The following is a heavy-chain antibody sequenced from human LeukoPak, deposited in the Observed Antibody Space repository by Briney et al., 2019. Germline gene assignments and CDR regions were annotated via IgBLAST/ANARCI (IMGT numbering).Heavy chain of an antibody. CDR1: GDSVSSSSYY. D-gene: IGHD3-22*01. J-gene: IGHJ4*02. CDR2: IYYSSGKT. V-gene: IGHV4-39*01. CDR3: ARGHGYYYDSSGYVDY. Sequence: SETLSLTXIVSGDSVSSSSYYWGCIRQPPGKGLEWIGSIYYSSGKTYYNPSLKSRVTISVDTSKNQFSLKLTSVTAADTAVYYCARGHGYYYDSSGYVDYWGQGTLVTVSS.